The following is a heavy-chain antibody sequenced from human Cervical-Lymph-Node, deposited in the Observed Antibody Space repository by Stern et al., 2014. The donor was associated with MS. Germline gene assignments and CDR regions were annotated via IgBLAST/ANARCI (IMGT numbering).Heavy chain of an antibody. CDR1: GDTLRIYG. V-gene: IGHV1-69*01. Sequence: QVQLVQSGAEVKKPGSSVKVSCRAPGDTLRIYGISWVRQAPGQGLQRLGPIIPIFRTTHYAQQFQVRLTITADESTSTAYMELSGLRSEDTAIYYCARSHDYYALDVWGQGTTVIVSS. J-gene: IGHJ6*02. CDR2: IIPIFRTT. CDR3: ARSHDYYALDV.